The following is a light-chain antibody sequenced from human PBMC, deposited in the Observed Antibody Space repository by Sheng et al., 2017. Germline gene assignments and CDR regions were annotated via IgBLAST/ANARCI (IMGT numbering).Light chain of an antibody. CDR2: KSS. J-gene: IGKJ1*01. Sequence: DIQMTQSPSTLSASVGDGVTITCRASQTVNSWLAWYQQKPGRAPKLLIYKSSNLESGVPSRFSGSGSGTDFTLTISSLQPDDFATYYCQQYNTSSRTFGQGTKGGNQT. CDR1: QTVNSW. CDR3: QQYNTSSRT. V-gene: IGKV1-5*03.